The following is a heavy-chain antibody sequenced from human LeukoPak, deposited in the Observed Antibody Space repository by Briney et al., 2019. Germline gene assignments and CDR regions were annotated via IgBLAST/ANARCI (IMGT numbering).Heavy chain of an antibody. J-gene: IGHJ4*02. D-gene: IGHD3-22*01. CDR3: ARGLSAYYDSSGYYGLGY. Sequence: ASVKVSCKASGYTFTSYGISWVRQAPGQGLEWMGWISAHNGNTNYAQKLQGRVTMTTDTSTSTAYMELRSLRSDDTAVYYCARGLSAYYDSSGYYGLGYWGQGTLVTVSS. CDR1: GYTFTSYG. V-gene: IGHV1-18*01. CDR2: ISAHNGNT.